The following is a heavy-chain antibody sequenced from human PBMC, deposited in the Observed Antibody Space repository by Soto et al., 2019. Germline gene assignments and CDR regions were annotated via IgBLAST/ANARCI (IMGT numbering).Heavy chain of an antibody. CDR2: ISGYNGNT. CDR3: ARGIVGRGEMAAVLSDY. D-gene: IGHD3-3*02. CDR1: GYDFTNWG. J-gene: IGHJ4*02. V-gene: IGHV1-18*01. Sequence: QVQLVQSGAEVNRPGASVKVSCKASGYDFTNWGLSWVRQAPGQGPEWMGWISGYNGNTNYAQKFQGRVTMTTDTFTTTGYMELWGLTSDDTAVYYCARGIVGRGEMAAVLSDYWGQGTLVTVSS.